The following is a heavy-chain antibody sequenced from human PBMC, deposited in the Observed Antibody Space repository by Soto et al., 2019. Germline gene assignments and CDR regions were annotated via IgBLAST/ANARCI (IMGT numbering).Heavy chain of an antibody. J-gene: IGHJ4*02. CDR3: ARLVRGLVSY. CDR2: IYYSGST. D-gene: IGHD6-6*01. CDR1: GGSISSSSYY. V-gene: IGHV4-39*01. Sequence: QLQLQESGPGLVKPSESLSLTFTVSGGSISSSSYYWGCIRQPPGKGLEWIGNIYYSGSTYYNPSLKSRVTISVDTSENQFSLKLTSVTAADTAVYYCARLVRGLVSYWGQGTLVTVSS.